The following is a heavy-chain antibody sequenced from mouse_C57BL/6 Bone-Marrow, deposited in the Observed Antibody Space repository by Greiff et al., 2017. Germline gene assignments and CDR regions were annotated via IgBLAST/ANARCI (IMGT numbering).Heavy chain of an antibody. CDR3: AREGYINYEAWFAY. V-gene: IGHV1-55*01. CDR1: GYTFTSYW. CDR2: IYPGSGST. Sequence: VKLQESGAELVKPGASVKMSCKASGYTFTSYWITWVKQRPGQGLEWIGDIYPGSGSTNYNEKFKSKATLTVDTSSSTAYMQLSSLTSEDSAVYYGAREGYINYEAWFAYWGQGTLVTVSA. D-gene: IGHD2-5*01. J-gene: IGHJ3*01.